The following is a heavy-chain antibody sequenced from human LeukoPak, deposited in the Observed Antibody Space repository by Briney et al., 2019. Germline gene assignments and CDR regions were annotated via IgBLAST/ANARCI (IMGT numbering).Heavy chain of an antibody. V-gene: IGHV4-61*02. CDR2: IYTSGST. Sequence: PSETLSLTCTVSGGSISSGSYYWSWIRQPAGKGLEWIGRIYTSGSTNYNPSLKSRVTISVDTSKNQFSLKLSSVTAADTAVYYCAGSGNSRKSLISPAEYWGQGTLVTVSS. CDR1: GGSISSGSYY. CDR3: AGSGNSRKSLISPAEY. J-gene: IGHJ4*02. D-gene: IGHD4-23*01.